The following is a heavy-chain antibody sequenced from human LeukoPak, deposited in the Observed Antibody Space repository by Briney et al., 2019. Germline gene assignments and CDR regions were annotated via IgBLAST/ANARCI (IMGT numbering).Heavy chain of an antibody. J-gene: IGHJ4*02. D-gene: IGHD3-10*02. Sequence: PGGSLRLSCADSEFTFSNYGMSWVRQAPGEGLEWVSAISHTGSNTYYADSVKGRFTISRDNSKNTLYLQMNSLRAEDTAVYYCARARAMIGTGDYWGQGTLVTVSS. CDR2: ISHTGSNT. V-gene: IGHV3-23*01. CDR1: EFTFSNYG. CDR3: ARARAMIGTGDY.